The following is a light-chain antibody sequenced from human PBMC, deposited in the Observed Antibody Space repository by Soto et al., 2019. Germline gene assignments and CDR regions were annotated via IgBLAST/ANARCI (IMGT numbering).Light chain of an antibody. CDR1: SGHINYA. CDR3: QIWGSGIVV. J-gene: IGLJ2*01. Sequence: QLVLTQSPSASASLGASVKLTCTLSSGHINYAIAWHQQQSEKGPRYLMKLNSDGSHRKGDGIPDRFSGSSSGAERYLTISSLQSEDEADYFCQIWGSGIVVFGGGTKLTVL. CDR2: LNSDGSH. V-gene: IGLV4-69*01.